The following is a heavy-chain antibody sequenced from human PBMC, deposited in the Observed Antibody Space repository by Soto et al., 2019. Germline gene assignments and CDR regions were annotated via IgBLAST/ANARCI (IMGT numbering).Heavy chain of an antibody. J-gene: IGHJ6*03. CDR1: GYTFTSYD. D-gene: IGHD3-3*01. Sequence: ASVQVSCKASGYTFTSYDINWVRQATGQGLEWMGWMNPNSGNTGYAQKFQGRVTMTRNTSISTAYMELSSLRSEDTAVYYCARGVTPYYDFWSALPYYYYYYMDVWGKGTTVTVSS. CDR3: ARGVTPYYDFWSALPYYYYYYMDV. V-gene: IGHV1-8*01. CDR2: MNPNSGNT.